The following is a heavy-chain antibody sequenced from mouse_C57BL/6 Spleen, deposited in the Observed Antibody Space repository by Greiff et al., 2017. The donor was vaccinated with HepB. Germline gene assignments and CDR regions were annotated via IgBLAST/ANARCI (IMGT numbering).Heavy chain of an antibody. CDR2: ISSGSSTI. CDR1: GFTFSDYG. V-gene: IGHV5-17*01. Sequence: VQLQQSGGGLVKPGGSLKLSCAASGFTFSDYGMHWVRQAPEKGLEWVAYISSGSSTIYYADTVKGRFTISRDNAKNTLFLQMTSLRSEDTAMYYCARPAGLGYFDYWGQVTTLTVSS. J-gene: IGHJ2*01. CDR3: ARPAGLGYFDY. D-gene: IGHD4-1*01.